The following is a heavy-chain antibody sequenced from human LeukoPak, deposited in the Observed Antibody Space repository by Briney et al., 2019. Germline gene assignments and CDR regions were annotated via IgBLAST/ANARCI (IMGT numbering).Heavy chain of an antibody. CDR1: GGSFSGYY. CDR3: ARGVRYCSSTSCYKDNWFDP. CDR2: VNHSGST. J-gene: IGHJ5*02. V-gene: IGHV4-34*01. D-gene: IGHD2-2*01. Sequence: PSETLSLTCAVYGGSFSGYYWSWIRQPPGKGLEWIGEVNHSGSTNYNPSLKSRVTISVDTSKNQFSLKLSSVTAADTAVYYCARGVRYCSSTSCYKDNWFDPWGQGTLVTVSS.